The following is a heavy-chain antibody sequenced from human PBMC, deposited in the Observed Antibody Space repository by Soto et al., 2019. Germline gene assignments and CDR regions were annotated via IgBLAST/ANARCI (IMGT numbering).Heavy chain of an antibody. CDR3: ARDTTFSPDSSGDY. V-gene: IGHV1-69*06. Sequence: SVKVSCKASGGTFSSYAISWVRQAPGQGLEWMGGIIPIFGTANYAQKFQGRVTITADKSTSTAYMELSSLRSEDTAVYYCARDTTFSPDSSGDYWGQGTLVTVSS. J-gene: IGHJ4*02. CDR2: IIPIFGTA. D-gene: IGHD3-22*01. CDR1: GGTFSSYA.